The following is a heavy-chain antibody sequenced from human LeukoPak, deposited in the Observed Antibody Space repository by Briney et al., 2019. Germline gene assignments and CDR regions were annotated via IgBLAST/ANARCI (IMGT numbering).Heavy chain of an antibody. CDR1: GGSFSDYS. CDR3: ARHMGYDSGAFDI. Sequence: SETLSLTCAVYGGSFSDYSWSWIRQPPGKGLEWIGEINHSGGTNHNPSLMSRVIMSVDTPKNQFSLKVSSVTAADTAVYYCARHMGYDSGAFDIWGQGTMVTVSS. V-gene: IGHV4-34*01. D-gene: IGHD3-22*01. CDR2: INHSGGT. J-gene: IGHJ3*02.